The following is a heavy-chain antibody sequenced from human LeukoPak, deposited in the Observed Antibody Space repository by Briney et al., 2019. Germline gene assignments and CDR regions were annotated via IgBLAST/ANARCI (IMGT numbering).Heavy chain of an antibody. Sequence: KPSETLSLTCTVSGGSISGYFGSWIRQPSGKGLEWVGYIHTIETKYNPSLKSRVSMSIDTSKNQFSLNLSSVTAADTAVYYCARGLRDEERYYKYYYRDVWGKGTTVSVSS. D-gene: IGHD3-22*01. CDR3: ARGLRDEERYYKYYYRDV. CDR2: IHTIET. J-gene: IGHJ6*03. CDR1: GGSISGYF. V-gene: IGHV4-4*09.